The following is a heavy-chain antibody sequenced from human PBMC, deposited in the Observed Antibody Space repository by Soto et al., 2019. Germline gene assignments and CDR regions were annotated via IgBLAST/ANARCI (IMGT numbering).Heavy chain of an antibody. CDR2: INPNGGST. J-gene: IGHJ5*02. V-gene: IGHV1-46*01. CDR3: ARTSWGVFGILIEGSNWFAP. D-gene: IGHD3-3*01. CDR1: AVTFTRYF. Sequence: ASVTVSCKSPAVTFTRYFMHWVRQAPGNGHEWIGVINPNGGSTKLAQTFQGRVTMNGETYTKKDSLELSSQRYTDTAIHYCARTSWGVFGILIEGSNWFAPWGQGTLVTVSS.